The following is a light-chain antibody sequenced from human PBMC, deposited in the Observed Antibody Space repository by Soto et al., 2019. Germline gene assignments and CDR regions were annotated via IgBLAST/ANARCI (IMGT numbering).Light chain of an antibody. CDR3: QHYNNWAIT. CDR1: HSAGHN. J-gene: IGKJ5*01. Sequence: IVMTQSPATLSVSPGETATLSCRASHSAGHNLAWYQQKPGQTPRLLIYGASTRATGIPVRFIGSGSGTEFTLTISSLQSEDFAVYYCQHYNNWAITFGQGTLLEMK. V-gene: IGKV3-15*01. CDR2: GAS.